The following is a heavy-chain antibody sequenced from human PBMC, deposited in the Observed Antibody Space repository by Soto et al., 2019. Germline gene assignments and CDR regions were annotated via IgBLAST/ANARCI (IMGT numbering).Heavy chain of an antibody. Sequence: EVQLVESGGGLVQPGGSLRLSCAASGFTVSSNYMTWVRQAPGKGLEWVSVIYDDGSTYYADSVKGRITISRHNSKNTRYLQLNSLRAEDTAVYYCARGIYGDDDYWGQGTLVTVSS. V-gene: IGHV3-53*04. CDR1: GFTVSSNY. CDR2: IYDDGST. J-gene: IGHJ4*02. CDR3: ARGIYGDDDY. D-gene: IGHD4-17*01.